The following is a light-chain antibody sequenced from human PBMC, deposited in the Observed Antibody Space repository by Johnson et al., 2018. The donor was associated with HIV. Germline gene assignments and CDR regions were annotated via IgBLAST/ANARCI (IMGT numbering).Light chain of an antibody. CDR2: DNN. J-gene: IGLJ1*01. CDR3: GTWDSSLSASYV. Sequence: QSVLTQPPSVSAAPGQKVTISCSGSSSNIGNNYVSWYQQFPETAPKLLIYDNNKRPSGIPDRFSGSKSGTSATLGITGLQTGDEADYYCGTWDSSLSASYVFGAGTKVTVL. V-gene: IGLV1-51*01. CDR1: SSNIGNNY.